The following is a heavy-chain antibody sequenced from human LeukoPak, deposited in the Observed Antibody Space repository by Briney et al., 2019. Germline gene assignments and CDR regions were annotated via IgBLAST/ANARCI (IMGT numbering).Heavy chain of an antibody. Sequence: GGSLRLSCAASGFIFSSYWVTWVRQAPGKGLEWVANMYQDGSEEYYVDSVKGRFTISRDNAKNSLYLQMNSLRAEDTAVYYCARLGSYADFDYWGQGTLVTVSS. V-gene: IGHV3-7*01. CDR3: ARLGSYADFDY. CDR1: GFIFSSYW. J-gene: IGHJ4*02. CDR2: MYQDGSEE. D-gene: IGHD1-26*01.